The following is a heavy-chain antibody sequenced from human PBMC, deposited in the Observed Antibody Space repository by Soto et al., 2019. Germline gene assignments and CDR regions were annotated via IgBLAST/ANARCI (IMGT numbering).Heavy chain of an antibody. J-gene: IGHJ4*02. CDR1: GGTFSSYA. Sequence: SVKVACKASGGTFSSYAISWVRQAPGQGLEWMGGIIPIFGTANYAQKFQGRVTITADESTSTAYMELSSLRSEDTAVYYCARGGTAAAGISYWGQGTLVTVSS. V-gene: IGHV1-69*13. CDR2: IIPIFGTA. D-gene: IGHD6-13*01. CDR3: ARGGTAAAGISY.